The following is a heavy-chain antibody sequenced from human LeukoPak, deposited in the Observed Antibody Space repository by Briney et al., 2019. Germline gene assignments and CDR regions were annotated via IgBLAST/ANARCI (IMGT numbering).Heavy chain of an antibody. CDR3: AVGLGDAFDI. V-gene: IGHV3-33*01. D-gene: IGHD1-26*01. CDR2: IWYDESN. J-gene: IGHJ3*02. CDR1: GFNFKTYG. Sequence: GGSLRLSCAASGFNFKTYGMHWVRQAPCKRLEWVAVIWYDESNHYADSVKGRFTISRDISNNTLYLQMSSLRVEDTAIYYCAVGLGDAFDIWGQGTMVTVSS.